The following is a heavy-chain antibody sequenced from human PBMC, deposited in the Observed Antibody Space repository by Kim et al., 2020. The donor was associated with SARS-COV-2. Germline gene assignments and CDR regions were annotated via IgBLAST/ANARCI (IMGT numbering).Heavy chain of an antibody. Sequence: GGSLRLSCAASGFTFSSYAMGWVRQAPGKGLECVSSISAIGDYTYYADSVKGRFTISRDKSKNTLYLQMDRLRVDDTAVYFCARDQGYSSAWSLLCFDFWGQGTLVTVSS. CDR1: GFTFSSYA. J-gene: IGHJ4*02. D-gene: IGHD6-19*01. CDR3: ARDQGYSSAWSLLCFDF. CDR2: ISAIGDYT. V-gene: IGHV3-23*01.